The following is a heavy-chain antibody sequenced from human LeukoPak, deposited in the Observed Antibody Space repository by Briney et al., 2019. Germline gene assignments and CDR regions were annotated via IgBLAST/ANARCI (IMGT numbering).Heavy chain of an antibody. Sequence: SQTLSLTCAISGDSVSSNSAAWNWIRQSPSRGLEWLGRTYYRSKWYSDYAVSVKSRITINPDTSKNQFSLQLNSVTPEDTAVYYCARVSLRFLEWSYYYYMDVWGKGTTVTVSS. CDR1: GDSVSSNSAA. V-gene: IGHV6-1*01. D-gene: IGHD3-3*01. CDR3: ARVSLRFLEWSYYYYMDV. CDR2: TYYRSKWYS. J-gene: IGHJ6*03.